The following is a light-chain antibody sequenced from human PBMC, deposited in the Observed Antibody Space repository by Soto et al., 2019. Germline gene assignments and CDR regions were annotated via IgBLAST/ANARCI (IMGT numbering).Light chain of an antibody. CDR2: GAS. Sequence: EVVMTQSPATLSMSPGERATLSCRASQSVSSSLAWYQQKPGQAPRLLIYGASTRATGIPDRFSGSGSEIEFTLTISSLQAEDFAIYYCQQYNNWWTFGQGTKVEIK. CDR3: QQYNNWWT. J-gene: IGKJ1*01. V-gene: IGKV3-15*01. CDR1: QSVSSS.